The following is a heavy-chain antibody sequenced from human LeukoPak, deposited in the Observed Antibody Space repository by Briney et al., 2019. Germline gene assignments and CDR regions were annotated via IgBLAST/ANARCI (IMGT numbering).Heavy chain of an antibody. CDR3: ATVPLAVAVPFDY. V-gene: IGHV1-69*13. CDR1: GGTFSSYA. CDR2: IIPIFGTA. J-gene: IGHJ4*02. Sequence: GASVKVSCKASGGTFSSYAISWVRQAPGQGLEWMGGIIPIFGTANYAQKFQGRVTITADESTSTAYMELSSLRSEDTAVYYCATVPLAVAVPFDYWGQGTLVTVSS. D-gene: IGHD6-19*01.